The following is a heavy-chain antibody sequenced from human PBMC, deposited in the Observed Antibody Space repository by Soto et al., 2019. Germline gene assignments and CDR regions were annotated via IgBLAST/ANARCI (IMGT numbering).Heavy chain of an antibody. Sequence: SETLSLTCTVSGGSISSSSYYWGWIRQPPGKGLEWIGSIYYSGSTYYNPSLKSRVTISVDTSKNQFSLKLSSVTAADTAVYYCARNHGYYYDSSGYHWGQGTLVTVS. J-gene: IGHJ4*02. CDR2: IYYSGST. CDR1: GGSISSSSYY. V-gene: IGHV4-39*01. CDR3: ARNHGYYYDSSGYH. D-gene: IGHD3-22*01.